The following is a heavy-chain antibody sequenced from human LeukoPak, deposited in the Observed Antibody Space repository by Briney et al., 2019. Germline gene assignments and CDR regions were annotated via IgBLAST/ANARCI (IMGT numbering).Heavy chain of an antibody. CDR1: GFTFSSYG. Sequence: PGRSLRLSCAASGFTFSSYGMHWVRQAPGKGLEWVAVISYDGSNKYYADSVKGRFTISRDNSKNTLYLQMNSLRAEDTAVYYCAKEITIFGVVTKGYFDYWGQGTLVTVSS. D-gene: IGHD3-3*01. CDR3: AKEITIFGVVTKGYFDY. CDR2: ISYDGSNK. V-gene: IGHV3-30*18. J-gene: IGHJ4*02.